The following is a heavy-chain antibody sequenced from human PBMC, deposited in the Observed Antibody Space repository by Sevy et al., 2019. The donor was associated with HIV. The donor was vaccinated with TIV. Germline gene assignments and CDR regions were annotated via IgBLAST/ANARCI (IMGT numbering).Heavy chain of an antibody. J-gene: IGHJ4*02. CDR1: GGSISSGGYY. Sequence: LSLTCTVSGGSISSGGYYWSWIRQHPGKGLEWIGYIYYSGSTYYTQSLKSRVTISVDTSKNQFSLKRSSVTAADTAVYYCARGSSLRDIVVVPADYWGQGTLVTVSS. V-gene: IGHV4-31*03. CDR2: IYYSGST. D-gene: IGHD2-2*01. CDR3: ARGSSLRDIVVVPADY.